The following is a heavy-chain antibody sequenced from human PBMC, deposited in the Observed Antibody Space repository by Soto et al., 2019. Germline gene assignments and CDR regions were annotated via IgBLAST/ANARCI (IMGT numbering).Heavy chain of an antibody. Sequence: PSECPAITCTASGGSMCNSDYSWAWIRQPPGKGLEWIGSIYYSGSTYYNPFLKSRVTISVDTSKNQFSLKLNSVTAADTAVFYCARRTKTPHFDFWGQGTLVTVSS. D-gene: IGHD2-15*01. CDR1: GGSMCNSDYS. CDR3: ARRTKTPHFDF. V-gene: IGHV4-39*01. CDR2: IYYSGST. J-gene: IGHJ4*02.